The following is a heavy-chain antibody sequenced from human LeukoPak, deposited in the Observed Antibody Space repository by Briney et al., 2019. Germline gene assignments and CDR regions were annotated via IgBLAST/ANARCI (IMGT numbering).Heavy chain of an antibody. CDR1: GGSISSYY. Sequence: PSETLSLTCTVSGGSISSYYWSWIRQPPGKGLEWIGYIYYIGSTNYNPSLKSQAPISVDTSKNQCSLKLSSVTAADTAMYYCARVDRGYSCYARLDYWGQGTLVTVSS. CDR3: ARVDRGYSCYARLDY. J-gene: IGHJ4*02. D-gene: IGHD5-12*01. V-gene: IGHV4-59*12. CDR2: IYYIGST.